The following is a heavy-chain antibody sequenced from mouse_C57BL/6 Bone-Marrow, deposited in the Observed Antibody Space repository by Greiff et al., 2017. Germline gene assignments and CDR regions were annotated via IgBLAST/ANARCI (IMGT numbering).Heavy chain of an antibody. Sequence: QVQLKQPGAELVKPGASVKLSCKASGYTFTSYWMHWVKQRPGQGLEWIGMIHPNSGSTNYNEKFKSKATLTVDKSSSTAYMQLRSLTSEDSAVYYCARSARPLFAYWGQGTLVTVSA. CDR2: IHPNSGST. CDR3: ARSARPLFAY. CDR1: GYTFTSYW. J-gene: IGHJ3*01. D-gene: IGHD1-2*01. V-gene: IGHV1-64*01.